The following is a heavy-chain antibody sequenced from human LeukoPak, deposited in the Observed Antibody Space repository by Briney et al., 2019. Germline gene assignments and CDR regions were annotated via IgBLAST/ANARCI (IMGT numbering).Heavy chain of an antibody. CDR3: ARRTILTGSDY. CDR2: LYYTGST. Sequence: PSETLSLTCTASGGSISSSSYYWDWIRQPPGKGLEWIGSLYYTGSTYYNPSLKSRVTISVDTSKNQFSLKLSSVTAADTAVYYCARRTILTGSDYWGQGTLVTVSS. V-gene: IGHV4-39*01. D-gene: IGHD3-9*01. J-gene: IGHJ4*02. CDR1: GGSISSSSYY.